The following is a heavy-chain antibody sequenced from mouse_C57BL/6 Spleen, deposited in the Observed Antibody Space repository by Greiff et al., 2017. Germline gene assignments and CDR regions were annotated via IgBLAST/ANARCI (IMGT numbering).Heavy chain of an antibody. Sequence: EVKLVESGPGMVKPSQSLSLTCTVTGYSITSGYDWHWIRHFPGNKLEWMGYISYSGSTNYNPSLKSRISITHDTSKNHFFLKLNSVTTEDTATYYCARGYREVWYFDVWGTGTTVTVSS. CDR3: ARGYREVWYFDV. CDR2: ISYSGST. D-gene: IGHD2-14*01. J-gene: IGHJ1*03. V-gene: IGHV3-1*01. CDR1: GYSITSGYD.